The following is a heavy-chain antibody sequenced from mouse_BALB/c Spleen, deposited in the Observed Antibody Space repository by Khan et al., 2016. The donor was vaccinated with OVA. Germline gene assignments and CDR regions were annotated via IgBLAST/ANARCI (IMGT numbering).Heavy chain of an antibody. J-gene: IGHJ4*01. CDR2: IYPGSGNT. V-gene: IGHV1-63*02. CDR3: ARPYYYGSSYDTMDA. D-gene: IGHD1-1*01. CDR1: GYTFTKYW. Sequence: QVQLKQSGAELVRPGTSVKMSCKAAGYTFTKYWIGWIKLRPGHGLEWIGDIYPGSGNTNYNEKFKGKATLTADTSSSTAHMQISSLTSEDSAIYYCARPYYYGSSYDTMDAWGQGTSVTVSS.